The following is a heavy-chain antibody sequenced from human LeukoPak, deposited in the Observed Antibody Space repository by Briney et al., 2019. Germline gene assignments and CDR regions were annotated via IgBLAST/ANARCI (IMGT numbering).Heavy chain of an antibody. Sequence: SQTLSLTCTVPGGSISSGGYYWSWIRQHPGKGLEWIGYIYYSGSTYYNPSLKSRVTISVDTSKNQFSLKLSSVTAADMAVYYCARSMRFGELQYWGQGTLVTVSS. CDR3: ARSMRFGELQY. D-gene: IGHD3-10*01. CDR1: GGSISSGGYY. V-gene: IGHV4-31*03. J-gene: IGHJ4*02. CDR2: IYYSGST.